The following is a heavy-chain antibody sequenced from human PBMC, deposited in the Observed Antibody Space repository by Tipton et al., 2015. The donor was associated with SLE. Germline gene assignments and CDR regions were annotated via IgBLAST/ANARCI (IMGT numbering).Heavy chain of an antibody. CDR1: GFIFSSYW. V-gene: IGHV3-7*01. CDR2: IEQDGSEK. CDR3: ARDKPRGWSFDY. Sequence: GSLRLSCAASGFIFSSYWMSWVRQAPGKGLEWVANIEQDGSEKYYVDSVKGRFTISRDNAKNSLYLQMNSLRAEDTAVYYCARDKPRGWSFDYWGQGTLVTVSP. D-gene: IGHD6-19*01. J-gene: IGHJ4*02.